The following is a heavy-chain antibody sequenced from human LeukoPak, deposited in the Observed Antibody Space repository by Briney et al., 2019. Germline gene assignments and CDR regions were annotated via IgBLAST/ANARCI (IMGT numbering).Heavy chain of an antibody. J-gene: IGHJ4*02. CDR3: AAESRNYFDY. CDR1: GFTFDDYA. CDR2: ISWNSGSI. Sequence: GGSLRLSCAASGFTFDDYAMHWVRQAPGKGLEWVSGISWNSGSIGYVDSVKGRFTISRDNAKNSLYLQMNSLRAEDTAVYYCAAESRNYFDYWGQGTLVTVSS. V-gene: IGHV3-9*01.